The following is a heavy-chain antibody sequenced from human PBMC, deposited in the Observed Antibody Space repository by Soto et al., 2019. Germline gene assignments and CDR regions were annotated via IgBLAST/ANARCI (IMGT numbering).Heavy chain of an antibody. J-gene: IGHJ6*02. CDR1: GFTFSSSA. D-gene: IGHD3-3*01. CDR3: ARQEGTYDFWRGYYASDHYYYSGMDF. Sequence: PGGCMRLSCAASGFTFSSSAVHWVRKAPGKGLEWVAVISYDGSNKYYADSVKGRFTISRDNSKNTLYLQMNSLRAEDTAVYYCARQEGTYDFWRGYYASDHYYYSGMDFRGQGTTV. V-gene: IGHV3-30-3*01. CDR2: ISYDGSNK.